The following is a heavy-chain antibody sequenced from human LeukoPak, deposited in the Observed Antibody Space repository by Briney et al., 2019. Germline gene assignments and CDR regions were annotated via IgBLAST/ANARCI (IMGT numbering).Heavy chain of an antibody. D-gene: IGHD1-26*01. CDR1: GGSISSSSYY. J-gene: IGHJ4*02. Sequence: PSETLSLTCTVSGGSISSSSYYWGWIRQPPGKGLEWIGSIYYSGSTYYNPSLKSRVTISVDTSKNQFSLKLSSVTAADTAVYYCASGRWELPTLYWGQGTLVTVSS. CDR2: IYYSGST. V-gene: IGHV4-39*01. CDR3: ASGRWELPTLY.